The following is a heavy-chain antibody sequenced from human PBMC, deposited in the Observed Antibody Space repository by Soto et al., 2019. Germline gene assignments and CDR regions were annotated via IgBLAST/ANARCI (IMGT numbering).Heavy chain of an antibody. CDR3: ARDRSSSGPDY. CDR1: GSTFSSYA. D-gene: IGHD6-6*01. Sequence: GSLRLSCAASGSTFSSYAMHWVRQAPGKGLEWVAVISYDGSNKYYADSVKGRFTISRDNSKNTLYLQMNSLRAEDTAVYYCARDRSSSGPDYWGQGTLVTVSS. J-gene: IGHJ4*02. V-gene: IGHV3-30-3*01. CDR2: ISYDGSNK.